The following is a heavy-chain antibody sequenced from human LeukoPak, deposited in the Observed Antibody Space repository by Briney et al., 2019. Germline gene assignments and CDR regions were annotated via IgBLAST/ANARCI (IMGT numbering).Heavy chain of an antibody. V-gene: IGHV3-21*01. D-gene: IGHD1-1*01. CDR3: TRDPAFLEGGWFDY. J-gene: IGHJ4*02. CDR1: GFTFSSFT. CDR2: ISGNSDYI. Sequence: GGSLRLSCAASGFTFSSFTMNWVRQAPGKGLEWVSSISGNSDYIYYADSVKGRVTISRDNAENSLFLQMNNLRAEDTAVYYCTRDPAFLEGGWFDYWGQGTLVTVSS.